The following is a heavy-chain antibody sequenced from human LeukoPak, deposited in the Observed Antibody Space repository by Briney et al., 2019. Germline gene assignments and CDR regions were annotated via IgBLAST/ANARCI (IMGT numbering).Heavy chain of an antibody. CDR1: GITFSSYA. J-gene: IGHJ4*02. CDR3: ARDHSSGRYFDF. D-gene: IGHD3-22*01. CDR2: ISGSSTYI. Sequence: GGSLRLSCAASGITFSSYAMTWVRQAPGKGLEWVSSISGSSTYIDYADSVKGRFTISRDNAKNALYLQMDSPRAEDTAVYYCARDHSSGRYFDFWGQGTLVTVSS. V-gene: IGHV3-21*01.